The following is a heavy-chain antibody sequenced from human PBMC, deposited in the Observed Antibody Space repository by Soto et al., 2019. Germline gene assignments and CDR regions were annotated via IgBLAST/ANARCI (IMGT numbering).Heavy chain of an antibody. CDR3: ARDFGATANSNALDI. D-gene: IGHD3-16*01. CDR2: INPNSGGT. J-gene: IGHJ3*02. CDR1: GYTFTGYY. Sequence: ASVKVSCKASGYTFTGYYMHWVRQAPGQGLEWMGWINPNSGGTNYAQKFQGWVTMTRDTSISTAYMELSRLRSDDTAVYYCARDFGATANSNALDIWGQATMVTVSS. V-gene: IGHV1-2*04.